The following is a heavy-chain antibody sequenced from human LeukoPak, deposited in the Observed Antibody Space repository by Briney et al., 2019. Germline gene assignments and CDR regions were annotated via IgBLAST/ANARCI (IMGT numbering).Heavy chain of an antibody. CDR1: GFTFSSHG. CDR3: AKEIRPNDC. V-gene: IGHV3-23*01. J-gene: IGHJ4*02. Sequence: GGSLRLSCAASGFTFSSHGMCWVRQAPGRGLEWVSSISIGGDTTYSDSVKGRFTISRDNSKNTLYLRLDSLRAEDTAIYYCAKEIRPNDCWGQGTLVTVSS. D-gene: IGHD4-17*01. CDR2: ISIGGDTT.